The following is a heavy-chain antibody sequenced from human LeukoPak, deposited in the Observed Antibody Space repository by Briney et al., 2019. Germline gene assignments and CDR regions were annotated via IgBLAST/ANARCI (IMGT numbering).Heavy chain of an antibody. V-gene: IGHV4-59*01. CDR1: GGSFSGYY. J-gene: IGHJ4*02. Sequence: SETLSLTCAVYGGSFSGYYWSWIRQPPGKGLEWIGYIYYSGSTNYNPSLKSRVTISVDTSKNQFSLKLSSVTAADTAVYYCARTGSTVTMLYPFDHWGQGTLVTASS. CDR3: ARTGSTVTMLYPFDH. D-gene: IGHD4-17*01. CDR2: IYYSGST.